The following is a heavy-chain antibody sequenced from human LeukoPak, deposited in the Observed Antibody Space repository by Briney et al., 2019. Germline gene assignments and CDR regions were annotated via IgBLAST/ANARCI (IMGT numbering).Heavy chain of an antibody. D-gene: IGHD3-10*01. V-gene: IGHV3-66*01. Sequence: GGSLRLSCAASGFTVSSNYMSWVRQAPGKGLEWVSVIYSGGSTYYADSVKGRFTISRDNSKNTLYLQTNSLRAEDTAVYYCARDTYYYGSGSEDWGQGTLVTVSS. CDR3: ARDTYYYGSGSED. J-gene: IGHJ4*02. CDR2: IYSGGST. CDR1: GFTVSSNY.